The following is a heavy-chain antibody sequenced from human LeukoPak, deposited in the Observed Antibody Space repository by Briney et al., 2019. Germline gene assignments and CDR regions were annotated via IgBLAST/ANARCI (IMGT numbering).Heavy chain of an antibody. CDR3: AKKVRGVRDGMDV. CDR1: GFTFSSYA. V-gene: IGHV3-23*01. Sequence: GSLRLSFAASGFTFSSYAMSWVRQAPGKGLEWVSAISGSGGSTYYADSVKGRFTISRDNSKNTLYLQMNSLRAEDTAVYYCAKKVRGVRDGMDVWGQGTTVTVSS. CDR2: ISGSGGST. J-gene: IGHJ6*02. D-gene: IGHD3-10*01.